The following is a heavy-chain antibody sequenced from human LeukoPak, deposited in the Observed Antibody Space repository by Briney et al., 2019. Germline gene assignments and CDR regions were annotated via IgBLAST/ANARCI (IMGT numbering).Heavy chain of an antibody. J-gene: IGHJ4*02. D-gene: IGHD2-15*01. CDR2: IYSGGST. Sequence: GGSLRLSCAASGFTFSSYAMSWVRQAPGKGLEWVSVIYSGGSTYYADSVKGRFTISRDNSKNTLYLQMNSLRAEDTAVYYCAREYCSGGSCYSGHPFDYWGQGTLVTVSS. V-gene: IGHV3-53*01. CDR1: GFTFSSYA. CDR3: AREYCSGGSCYSGHPFDY.